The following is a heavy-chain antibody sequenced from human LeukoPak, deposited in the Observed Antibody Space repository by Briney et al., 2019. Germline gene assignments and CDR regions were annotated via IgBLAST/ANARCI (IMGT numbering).Heavy chain of an antibody. Sequence: GGSLRPSCAASGFTFSSYGMHWVRQAPGKGLEWVTFIRYDGNNIYYADSVKGRFTISRDNSKNTLYLQMSSLRAEDTAVYYCAKPTGTYFDYWGQGALVTVSS. CDR1: GFTFSSYG. V-gene: IGHV3-30*02. CDR3: AKPTGTYFDY. CDR2: IRYDGNNI. J-gene: IGHJ4*02. D-gene: IGHD1-1*01.